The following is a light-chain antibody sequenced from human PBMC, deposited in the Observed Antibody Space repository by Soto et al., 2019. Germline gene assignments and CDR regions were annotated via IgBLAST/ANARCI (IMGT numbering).Light chain of an antibody. Sequence: EKVMTQSPATLSVSPGEKVTLSCRASQSVSSNLAWYQQKPGQAPRLLLYGASTRATGIPARFSGSGSGTEFTLTISSLQSEDFAVYYCQQYNNWPKTFGQGTKVDIK. J-gene: IGKJ1*01. CDR1: QSVSSN. CDR2: GAS. CDR3: QQYNNWPKT. V-gene: IGKV3-15*01.